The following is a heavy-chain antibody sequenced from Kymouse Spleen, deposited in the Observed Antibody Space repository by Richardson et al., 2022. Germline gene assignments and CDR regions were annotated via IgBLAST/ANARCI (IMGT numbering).Heavy chain of an antibody. D-gene: IGHD3-10*01. Sequence: QVQLVESGGGVVQPGRSLRLSCAASGFTFSSYGMHWVRQAPGKGLEWVAVIWYDGSNKYYADSVKGRFTISRDNSKNTLYLQMNSLRAEDTAVYYCARTSITMVRVYYYYGMDVWGQGTTVTVSS. J-gene: IGHJ6*02. CDR1: GFTFSSYG. CDR2: IWYDGSNK. V-gene: IGHV3-33*01. CDR3: ARTSITMVRVYYYYGMDV.